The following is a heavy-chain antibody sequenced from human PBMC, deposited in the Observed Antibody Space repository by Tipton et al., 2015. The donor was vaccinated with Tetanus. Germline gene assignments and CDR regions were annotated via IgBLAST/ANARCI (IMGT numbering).Heavy chain of an antibody. CDR1: GGSISSHNW. CDR2: VYHSVST. V-gene: IGHV4-4*02. D-gene: IGHD6-19*01. Sequence: TLSLTCAVSGGSISSHNWGSWIRQAPGKGLERMGEVYHSVSTNYNPSLKSRVTISVDKSKNQFSLKMTSVTGADTAVYYLARGDKEVAGVRGSGMDVWGQGIAVTVSS. CDR3: ARGDKEVAGVRGSGMDV. J-gene: IGHJ6*02.